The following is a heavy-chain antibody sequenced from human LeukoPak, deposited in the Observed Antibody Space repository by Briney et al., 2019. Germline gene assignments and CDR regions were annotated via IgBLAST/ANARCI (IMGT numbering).Heavy chain of an antibody. Sequence: GGSLRLSCAASGCSFSSYAMSWVRQAPGKGLELDSYISSSDSTIYYADSVNGRFTISRDNAKNSLYLQMNSLRAEDTAVYYCAREMDYYDSRSIDYWGQGTLVTVSS. CDR2: ISSSDSTI. CDR1: GCSFSSYA. D-gene: IGHD3-22*01. J-gene: IGHJ4*02. CDR3: AREMDYYDSRSIDY. V-gene: IGHV3-48*03.